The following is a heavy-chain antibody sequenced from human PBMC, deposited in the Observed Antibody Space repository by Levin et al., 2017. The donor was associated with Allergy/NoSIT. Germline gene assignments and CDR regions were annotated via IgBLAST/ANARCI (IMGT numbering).Heavy chain of an antibody. D-gene: IGHD1-14*01. CDR3: AHMALKPRGKSFDY. Sequence: SGPTLVKPTQTLTLTCSFSGFSLSTSGVNVGWIRQPPGKALEWLALIYWDDDKRYSPSLKSRLTITKDTYKNQAVLKMTNMGPVDSATYCCAHMALKPRGKSFDYWGQGTLVTVSS. V-gene: IGHV2-5*02. CDR2: IYWDDDK. J-gene: IGHJ4*02. CDR1: GFSLSTSGVN.